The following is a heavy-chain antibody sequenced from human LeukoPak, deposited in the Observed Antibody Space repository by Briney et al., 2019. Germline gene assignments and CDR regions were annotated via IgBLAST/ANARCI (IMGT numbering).Heavy chain of an antibody. V-gene: IGHV3-9*01. J-gene: IGHJ4*02. Sequence: GGSLRLSCAASGFTFDDYAMHWVRQAPGKGLEWVSGISWNSGSIGYADSVKGRFTISRDNAKNSLYLQMNSLRAEDTALYYCAKAPSRGAYYFDYWGQGTLVTVSS. D-gene: IGHD3-10*01. CDR3: AKAPSRGAYYFDY. CDR1: GFTFDDYA. CDR2: ISWNSGSI.